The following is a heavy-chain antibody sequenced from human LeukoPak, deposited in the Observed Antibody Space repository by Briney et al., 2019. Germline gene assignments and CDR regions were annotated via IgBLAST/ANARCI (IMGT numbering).Heavy chain of an antibody. D-gene: IGHD4-23*01. V-gene: IGHV3-74*01. J-gene: IGHJ4*02. CDR2: IASDGSST. CDR3: ARGRPHGNDY. CDR1: GFTFSSYW. Sequence: GGSLRLSCAASGFTFSSYWMNWVRQAPGKGLVWVSRIASDGSSTTYADSVKGRFSISRDNAMNTLYLQMNSLRVEDTAVYYCARGRPHGNDYWGQGTLDTVSS.